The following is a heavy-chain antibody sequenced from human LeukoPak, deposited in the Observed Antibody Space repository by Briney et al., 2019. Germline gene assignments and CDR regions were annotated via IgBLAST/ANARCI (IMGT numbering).Heavy chain of an antibody. V-gene: IGHV3-23*01. Sequence: GGSLRLSCAASGFTFSSYAMSWVRQAPGKGLEWVSAISGSGGSTYYADSVKGRFTISRDNSKNTLYLQMNSLRAEDTAVYYCAKDQRADCSSTSCYYDYWGQGTLVTVSS. CDR2: ISGSGGST. J-gene: IGHJ4*02. CDR1: GFTFSSYA. D-gene: IGHD2-2*01. CDR3: AKDQRADCSSTSCYYDY.